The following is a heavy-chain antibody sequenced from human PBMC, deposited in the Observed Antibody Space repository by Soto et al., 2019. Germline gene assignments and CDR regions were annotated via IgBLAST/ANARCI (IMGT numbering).Heavy chain of an antibody. J-gene: IGHJ3*02. V-gene: IGHV1-24*01. CDR2: FDPEDGET. Sequence: GASVKVSCKVSGYTLTELSMHWVRQAPGKGLEWMGGFDPEDGETIYAQKFQGRVTMTEDTSTDTAYMELSSLRSEDTAVYYCVLVGATTPDVFDIWGQGTMVTVSS. CDR1: GYTLTELS. CDR3: VLVGATTPDVFDI. D-gene: IGHD1-26*01.